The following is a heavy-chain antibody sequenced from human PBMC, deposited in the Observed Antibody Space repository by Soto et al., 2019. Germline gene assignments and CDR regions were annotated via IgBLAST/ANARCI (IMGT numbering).Heavy chain of an antibody. J-gene: IGHJ6*02. Sequence: GGSLRLSCAASGFTFSNYLMTWVRQAPGKGLEWVATVNQDGSKTYYADSVKGRFTISRDNSKNTLYLQMNSLRAEDTAVYYCARMTTVTIYYYYYGMDVWGQGTTVTVSS. CDR1: GFTFSNYL. CDR3: ARMTTVTIYYYYYGMDV. V-gene: IGHV3-7*01. CDR2: VNQDGSKT. D-gene: IGHD4-17*01.